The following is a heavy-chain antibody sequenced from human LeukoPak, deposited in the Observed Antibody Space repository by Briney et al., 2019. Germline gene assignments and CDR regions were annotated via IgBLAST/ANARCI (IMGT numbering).Heavy chain of an antibody. J-gene: IGHJ6*02. CDR2: ISYDGSNK. D-gene: IGHD4-23*01. CDR1: GFTFSSYA. CDR3: ARVDTTVAAYYYYYGMDV. Sequence: GGSLRLSCAASGFTFSSYAMHWVRQAPGKGLEWVAVISYDGSNKYYADSVKGRFTISRDNSKNTLHLQMNSLRAEDTAVYYCARVDTTVAAYYYYYGMDVWGQGTTVTVSS. V-gene: IGHV3-30-3*01.